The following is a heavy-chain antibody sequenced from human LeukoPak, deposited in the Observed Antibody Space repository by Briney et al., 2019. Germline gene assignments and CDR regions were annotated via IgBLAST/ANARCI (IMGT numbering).Heavy chain of an antibody. Sequence: PSETLSLTCTVSGGSIRSYYWSWIRQPPGKGLEWIGYIYSSGTTNYNPSLKSRVTFSIDSTKNHFSLKLTSVRAADTAFYYCARLYGSGYYDGDFWGQGSLVTVSS. J-gene: IGHJ4*02. V-gene: IGHV4-59*08. D-gene: IGHD6-25*01. CDR3: ARLYGSGYYDGDF. CDR1: GGSIRSYY. CDR2: IYSSGTT.